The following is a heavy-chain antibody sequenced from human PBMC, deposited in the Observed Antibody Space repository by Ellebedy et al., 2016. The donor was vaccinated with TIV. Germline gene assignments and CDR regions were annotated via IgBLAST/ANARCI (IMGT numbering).Heavy chain of an antibody. D-gene: IGHD7-27*01. J-gene: IGHJ4*02. Sequence: AASVKVSCKASGYSFTSYFMHWVRQAPGQGLEYMGIVKPSDGGTDYAQKFQGRVTMTRDTSTSTIYMELSSLRFEDTALYYCAREGQTGKFDYWGQGTLVTVSS. CDR3: AREGQTGKFDY. CDR1: GYSFTSYF. CDR2: VKPSDGGT. V-gene: IGHV1-46*01.